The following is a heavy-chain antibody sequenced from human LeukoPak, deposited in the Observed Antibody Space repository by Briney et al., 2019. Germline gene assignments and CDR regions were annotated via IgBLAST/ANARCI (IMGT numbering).Heavy chain of an antibody. J-gene: IGHJ6*03. CDR3: ARVSSKATVRGPITKKNYYYYYMDV. CDR2: MYPNSGNT. Sequence: ASVKVSCKASGYTFTSYDINWVRQATGQGLEWMGWMYPNSGNTGYAQKFQGRVTITRNTSISTAYMELSSLRSEDTAVYYCARVSSKATVRGPITKKNYYYYYMDVWGKGTTVTISS. D-gene: IGHD3-10*01. CDR1: GYTFTSYD. V-gene: IGHV1-8*03.